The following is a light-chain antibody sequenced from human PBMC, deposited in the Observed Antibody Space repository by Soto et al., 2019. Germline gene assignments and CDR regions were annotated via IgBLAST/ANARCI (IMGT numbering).Light chain of an antibody. CDR2: DVS. CDR1: SSDVGGYNY. V-gene: IGLV2-14*01. Sequence: QSALTQPASVSGSPGQSITISCTGTSSDVGGYNYVSWYQQHPGKAPKLMIYDVSNRPSGVSNRFSGSKSDNTASLTISGRQAEDEADYYCSSYTSSSTPHLVFGGGTKLTVL. CDR3: SSYTSSSTPHLV. J-gene: IGLJ2*01.